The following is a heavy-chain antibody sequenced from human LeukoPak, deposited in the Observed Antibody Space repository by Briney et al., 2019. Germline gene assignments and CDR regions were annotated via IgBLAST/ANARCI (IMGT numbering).Heavy chain of an antibody. D-gene: IGHD2-8*02. CDR2: ISWNSGSI. J-gene: IGHJ3*02. Sequence: GGSLRLSCAASGFTFDDYAMHWVRQAPGKGLEWVSGISWNSGSIGYADSVKGRFTISRDNVKNSLYLQMNSLRAEDMALYYCAKDEFVASDFTGAFDIWGQGTMVTVSS. V-gene: IGHV3-9*03. CDR3: AKDEFVASDFTGAFDI. CDR1: GFTFDDYA.